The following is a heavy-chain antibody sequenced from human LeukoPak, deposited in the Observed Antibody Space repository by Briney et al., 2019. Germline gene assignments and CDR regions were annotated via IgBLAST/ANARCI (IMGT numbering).Heavy chain of an antibody. V-gene: IGHV3-30*18. CDR1: GFTFSSYS. CDR3: AKDPGKYGSSVDY. D-gene: IGHD6-13*01. CDR2: ISYDGSNK. Sequence: GGSLRLSCAASGFTFSSYSMNWVRQAPGKGLEWVAVISYDGSNKYYADSVKGRFTISRDNSKNTLYLQMNSLRAEDTAVYYCAKDPGKYGSSVDYWGQGTLVTVSS. J-gene: IGHJ4*02.